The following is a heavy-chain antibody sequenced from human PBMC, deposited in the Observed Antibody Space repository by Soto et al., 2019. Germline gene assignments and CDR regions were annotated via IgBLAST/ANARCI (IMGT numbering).Heavy chain of an antibody. CDR3: ARAGRIAAAGTGVDY. D-gene: IGHD6-13*01. J-gene: IGHJ4*02. CDR1: GLPVSGNY. V-gene: IGHV3-66*01. CDR2: IYSGGST. Sequence: EVQLVESGGGLVQPGGSLRLSCAASGLPVSGNYMSWVRRAPGKGLEWVSVIYSGGSTYYADSVRGRFTISRDNSKNTLYLQMNSLRAEDTAVYYCARAGRIAAAGTGVDYWGQGTLVTVSS.